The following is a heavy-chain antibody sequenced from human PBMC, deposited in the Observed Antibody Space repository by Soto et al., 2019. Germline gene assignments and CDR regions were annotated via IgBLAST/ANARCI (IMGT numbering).Heavy chain of an antibody. CDR3: ASLRITMIVVAHGGYFDY. CDR1: GGSISSSSYY. Sequence: QLQPQESGPGLVKPSETLSLTCTVPGGSISSSSYYWGWIRQPPGKGLEWIGSIYYSGSTYYNPSLKSRVTISVDTSKNQFSLKLSSVTAADTAVYYCASLRITMIVVAHGGYFDYWGQGTLVTVSS. J-gene: IGHJ4*02. V-gene: IGHV4-39*01. D-gene: IGHD3-22*01. CDR2: IYYSGST.